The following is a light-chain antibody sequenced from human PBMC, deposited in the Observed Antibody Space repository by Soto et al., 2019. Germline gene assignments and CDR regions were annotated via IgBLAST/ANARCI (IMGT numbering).Light chain of an antibody. J-gene: IGKJ4*01. CDR1: QSISSW. CDR2: KAS. Sequence: DIPMTQSPSTLSASVGDRVTITCRASQSISSWLAWYQQKPGKAPKLLIYKASSLESGVASRFSGSGSGTEFTLTISSLQPDDFATYYCQQYNSYPLTFGGGTKV. V-gene: IGKV1-5*03. CDR3: QQYNSYPLT.